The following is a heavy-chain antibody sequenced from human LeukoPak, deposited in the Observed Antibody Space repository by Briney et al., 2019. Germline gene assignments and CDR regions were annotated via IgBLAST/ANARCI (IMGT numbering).Heavy chain of an antibody. D-gene: IGHD2-2*01. CDR3: ARVPLVVPAANYMGPFDY. J-gene: IGHJ4*02. V-gene: IGHV4-39*01. CDR1: GDSISSSSSY. CDR2: IYYSGST. Sequence: SETLSLTCTVSGDSISSSSSYWGWIRQPPGEGLEWIGSIYYSGSTYYNTSLKSRVTISVDTSKNQFSLRLNSVTAADTAVYYCARVPLVVPAANYMGPFDYWGQGTLVTVSS.